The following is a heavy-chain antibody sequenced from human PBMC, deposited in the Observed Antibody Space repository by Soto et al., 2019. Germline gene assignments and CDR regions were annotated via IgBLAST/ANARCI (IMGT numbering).Heavy chain of an antibody. Sequence: PGGSLRLSCAASGFTFSSYAMSWVRQAPGKGLEWVSAIGTAGDTYYPGSVKGRFTISRENAKNSLYLQMNSLRAGDTAVYYCARTDSSGYYRDAFDIWGQGTMVTVSS. V-gene: IGHV3-13*01. CDR2: IGTAGDT. CDR3: ARTDSSGYYRDAFDI. CDR1: GFTFSSYA. D-gene: IGHD3-22*01. J-gene: IGHJ3*02.